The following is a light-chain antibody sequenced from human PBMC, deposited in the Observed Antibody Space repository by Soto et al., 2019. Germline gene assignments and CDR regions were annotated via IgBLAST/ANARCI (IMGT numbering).Light chain of an antibody. Sequence: EVVLTQSPGSLSLSPGERATLSCGASQSVMSNYLSWYQQKPGQPPRLLIYGASSRATGIPDRFSGSGSGTDFTLTISRLEPEDFAVYYCQQFGASLTWTFGQGTKVEIK. CDR3: QQFGASLTWT. CDR1: QSVMSNY. V-gene: IGKV3-20*01. J-gene: IGKJ1*01. CDR2: GAS.